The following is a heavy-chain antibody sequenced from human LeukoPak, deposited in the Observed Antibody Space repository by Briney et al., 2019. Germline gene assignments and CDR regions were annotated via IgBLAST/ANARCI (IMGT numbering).Heavy chain of an antibody. J-gene: IGHJ3*02. V-gene: IGHV1-18*01. Sequence: ASVKVSCKASGYTFTSYGISWVRQAPGQGLGWMGWISGYNGNTYYAQKLQGRVTMTTDTSTTTAYMELRSLRSDDTAVFYCARDLYYGSGSYYNDAFDIWGQGTMVTVSS. CDR3: ARDLYYGSGSYYNDAFDI. CDR1: GYTFTSYG. CDR2: ISGYNGNT. D-gene: IGHD3-10*01.